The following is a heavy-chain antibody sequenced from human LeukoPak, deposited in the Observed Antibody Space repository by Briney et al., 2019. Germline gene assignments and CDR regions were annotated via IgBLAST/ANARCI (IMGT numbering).Heavy chain of an antibody. J-gene: IGHJ2*01. D-gene: IGHD6-13*01. CDR1: GGSFSGYY. Sequence: SETLSLTCAVYGGSFSGYYWSWIRQPPGKGLEWIGEINHSGSTNYNPSLKSRVTISVDTSKNQFSLKLSSVTAADTAVYYCARRSTNRIAAAGTIRRNWYFDLWGRGTLVTVSS. V-gene: IGHV4-34*01. CDR3: ARRSTNRIAAAGTIRRNWYFDL. CDR2: INHSGST.